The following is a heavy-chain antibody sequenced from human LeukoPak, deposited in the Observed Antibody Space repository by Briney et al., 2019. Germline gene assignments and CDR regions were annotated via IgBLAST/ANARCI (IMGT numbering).Heavy chain of an antibody. V-gene: IGHV4-61*01. J-gene: IGHJ6*02. CDR1: GGSVSSGSYY. CDR3: ARWGDSAALYDFWSGYSGSHYYYYYGMDV. CDR2: IYYSGST. Sequence: SETLSLTCTVSGGSVSSGSYYWSWIRQPPGKGLEWIGYIYYSGSTNYNPSLKSRVTISVDTSKNQFSLKLSSVTAADTAVYYCARWGDSAALYDFWSGYSGSHYYYYYGMDVWGQGTTVTVSS. D-gene: IGHD3-3*01.